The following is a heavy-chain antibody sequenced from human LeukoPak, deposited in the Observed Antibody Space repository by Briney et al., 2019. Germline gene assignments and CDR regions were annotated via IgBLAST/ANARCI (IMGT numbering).Heavy chain of an antibody. CDR3: ARARNGTLKY. CDR2: ISYDGSHQ. D-gene: IGHD1-26*01. J-gene: IGHJ4*02. Sequence: GGSLRLSCAASGFTFSHYAMHWVRQAPGKGLEWVAVISYDGSHQYSADSVKGRLTISRDNSRHTLYLQMNSLSPEDTAVYYCARARNGTLKYWGQGTLVTVSS. V-gene: IGHV3-30*01. CDR1: GFTFSHYA.